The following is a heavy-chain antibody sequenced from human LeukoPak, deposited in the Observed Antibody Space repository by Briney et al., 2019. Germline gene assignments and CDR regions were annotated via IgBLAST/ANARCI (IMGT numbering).Heavy chain of an antibody. CDR3: ARGYDSSGYH. V-gene: IGHV3-21*01. J-gene: IGHJ4*02. Sequence: GGTLRLSCAGSGFIFSTYGMSWVRQAPGKGLEWVSSISGDGFGTYYADSVKGRFTISRDNAKNSLYLQMNSLRAEDTAVYYCARGYDSSGYHWGQGTLVTVSS. CDR2: ISGDGFGT. D-gene: IGHD3-22*01. CDR1: GFIFSTYG.